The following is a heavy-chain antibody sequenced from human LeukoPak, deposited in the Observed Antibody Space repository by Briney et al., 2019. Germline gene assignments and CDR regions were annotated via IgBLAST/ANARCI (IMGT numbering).Heavy chain of an antibody. CDR2: IKQDGSEK. V-gene: IGHV3-7*05. CDR3: ARVLGVDTAMEYYYYGMDV. D-gene: IGHD5-18*01. CDR1: GFTFSSYW. J-gene: IGHJ6*02. Sequence: GGSLRLSCAASGFTFSSYWMSWVRQAPGKGLEWVANIKQDGSEKYYVDSVKGRFTISRDNAKNSLYLQMNSLRAEDTAVYYCARVLGVDTAMEYYYYGMDVWGQGTTVTVSS.